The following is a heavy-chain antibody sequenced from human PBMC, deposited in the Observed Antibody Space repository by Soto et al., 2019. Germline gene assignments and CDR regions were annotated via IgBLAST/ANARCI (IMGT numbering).Heavy chain of an antibody. CDR1: RFTFSTYS. J-gene: IGHJ3*02. CDR2: ISGGGGDT. D-gene: IGHD2-15*01. V-gene: IGHV3-23*01. CDR3: AKSLFGGPDI. Sequence: LRLSCAASRFTFSTYSMSWVRQAPWKGLEWVSGISGGGGDTSYADSVRGRFTCSRDNSKNTLYLQMNSLRAEDTALYYCAKSLFGGPDIWGQGTMVTVSS.